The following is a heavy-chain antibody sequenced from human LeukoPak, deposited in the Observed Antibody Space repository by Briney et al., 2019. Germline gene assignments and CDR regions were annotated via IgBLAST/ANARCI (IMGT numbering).Heavy chain of an antibody. V-gene: IGHV1-3*01. CDR1: GYTFTTYA. CDR2: INAGNGNT. CDR3: ARERSGSYLETDY. D-gene: IGHD1-26*01. J-gene: IGHJ4*02. Sequence: ASVKVSCKASGYTFTTYAIHWVRQAPGQGLEWMGWINAGNGNTKYSQKFQGRVTITRDTSASTAYMELSSLRSEDTAVYYCARERSGSYLETDYWGQGTLVTVSS.